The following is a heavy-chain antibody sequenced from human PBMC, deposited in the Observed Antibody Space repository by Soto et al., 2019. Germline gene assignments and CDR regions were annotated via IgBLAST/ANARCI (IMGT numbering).Heavy chain of an antibody. V-gene: IGHV4-34*01. CDR2: INHSGST. J-gene: IGHJ6*02. CDR1: GGSFIGYY. CDR3: ARGRGVVVPAAISWGYYYYGMDV. Sequence: TSETLSLTCAVYGGSFIGYYWSWIRQPAGKGLEWIGEINHSGSTHYNPYLKSRVTISVDTAKTQSSLKLSSVTAAETAVYYCARGRGVVVPAAISWGYYYYGMDVWGQGTTVTVSS. D-gene: IGHD2-2*01.